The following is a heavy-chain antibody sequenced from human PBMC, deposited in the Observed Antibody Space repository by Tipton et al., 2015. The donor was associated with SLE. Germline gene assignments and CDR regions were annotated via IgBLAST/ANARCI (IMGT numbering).Heavy chain of an antibody. J-gene: IGHJ4*02. CDR2: IHHSGTT. CDR3: AKDLIADYNYDSGALVFDY. CDR1: VGSFSDYY. V-gene: IGHV4-34*01. Sequence: TLSLTCAVYVGSFSDYYWNWIRQPPGKGLEWIGEIHHSGTTNHNPSLKSRVTISADTSKNQFSLKLSSVTAADTAVYYCAKDLIADYNYDSGALVFDYWGQGTLVTVSS. D-gene: IGHD3-22*01.